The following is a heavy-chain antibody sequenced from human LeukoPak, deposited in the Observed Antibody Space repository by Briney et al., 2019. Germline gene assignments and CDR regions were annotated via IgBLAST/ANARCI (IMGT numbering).Heavy chain of an antibody. Sequence: GGSLRLSCAASGFTFSSYAVHWVRQAPGEGLEWVAVISDDGSSQNYADSVKGRFTISRDNSKNTLYLQMNSLRAEDTAVYYCARPPIGGGYSFGPFDYWGQGTLVTVSS. CDR1: GFTFSSYA. V-gene: IGHV3-30-3*01. D-gene: IGHD5-18*01. CDR2: ISDDGSSQ. CDR3: ARPPIGGGYSFGPFDY. J-gene: IGHJ4*02.